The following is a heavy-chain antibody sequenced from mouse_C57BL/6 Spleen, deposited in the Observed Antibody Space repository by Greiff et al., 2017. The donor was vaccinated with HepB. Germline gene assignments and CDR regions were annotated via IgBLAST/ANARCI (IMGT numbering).Heavy chain of an antibody. CDR3: ATFYDYEGFAY. V-gene: IGHV1-26*01. Sequence: EVQLQQSGPELVKPGASVKISCKASGYTFTDYYMNWVKQSHGKSLEWIGDINPNNGGTSYNQKFKGKATLTVDKSSSTAYMELRSLTSEDSAVDYCATFYDYEGFAYWGQGTLVTVSA. J-gene: IGHJ3*01. CDR2: INPNNGGT. CDR1: GYTFTDYY. D-gene: IGHD2-4*01.